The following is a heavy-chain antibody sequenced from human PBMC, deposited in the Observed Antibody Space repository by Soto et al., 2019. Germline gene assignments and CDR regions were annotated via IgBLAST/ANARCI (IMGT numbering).Heavy chain of an antibody. CDR1: GFTFSSYA. Sequence: ESGGGLVQPGGSLRLSCAASGFTFSSYAMSWVRQAPGKGLEWVSAISGSGGSTYYADSVKGRFTISRDNSKNTLYLQMNSLRAEDTAVYYCAKEGPPGHGISGSGNGAFDIWGQGTMVTVSS. V-gene: IGHV3-23*01. CDR2: ISGSGGST. CDR3: AKEGPPGHGISGSGNGAFDI. D-gene: IGHD3-10*01. J-gene: IGHJ3*02.